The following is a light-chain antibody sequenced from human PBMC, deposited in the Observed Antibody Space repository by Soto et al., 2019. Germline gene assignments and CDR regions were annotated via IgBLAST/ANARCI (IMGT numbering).Light chain of an antibody. Sequence: EIVLTQSPGTLSLSPGEIATLSCRASQSVPSSYLAWDQQRPGQAPRLLIYDASSRATGILDRFSGSESGTDFILTISSLAPDEFALYYCQQSDCSPLTCGQGTRLEIK. CDR1: QSVPSSY. CDR2: DAS. V-gene: IGKV3-20*01. CDR3: QQSDCSPLT. J-gene: IGKJ5*01.